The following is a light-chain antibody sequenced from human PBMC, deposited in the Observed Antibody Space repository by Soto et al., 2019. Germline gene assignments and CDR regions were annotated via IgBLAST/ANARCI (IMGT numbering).Light chain of an antibody. CDR2: AAS. Sequence: DIQMTQSPSSLSASVGDRVTITCRVSQGTSNYLAWYQQKPGKVPKLLIYAASTLQSGVPSRFRGSGSGTYFTLTINSLQPEDVATYYCQKYNSAPTWTFGQGTKVEIK. J-gene: IGKJ1*01. CDR3: QKYNSAPTWT. CDR1: QGTSNY. V-gene: IGKV1-27*01.